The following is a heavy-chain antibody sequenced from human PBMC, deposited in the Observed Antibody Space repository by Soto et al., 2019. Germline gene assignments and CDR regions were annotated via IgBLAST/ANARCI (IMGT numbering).Heavy chain of an antibody. Sequence: EVQLLESGGGLVQPGGSLRLSCAASGFIFSTYAVSWVRQAPGKGLEWVSAISDGGTIIYYADSVRGRFTISRDNSKNTLYLQMNSLRAEDTAVYYCTPCLVARFRNWFDPWGQGTLVTVSS. CDR2: ISDGGTII. D-gene: IGHD5-12*01. V-gene: IGHV3-23*01. CDR3: TPCLVARFRNWFDP. CDR1: GFIFSTYA. J-gene: IGHJ5*02.